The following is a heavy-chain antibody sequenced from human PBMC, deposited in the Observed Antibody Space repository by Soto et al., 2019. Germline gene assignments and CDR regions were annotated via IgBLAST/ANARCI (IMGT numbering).Heavy chain of an antibody. D-gene: IGHD2-8*01. Sequence: QVQLVGSGGGVVQPGRSLRLSCAASGFTFSSYGMHWVRQVPGKGLEWVAVISYDGSNKYYADSVKGRFTISRDNSKNTLYLQMNSLRAEDTAVYYCAKEIGYCTNGVCYGMDVWGQGTTVTVSS. CDR1: GFTFSSYG. V-gene: IGHV3-30*18. J-gene: IGHJ6*02. CDR2: ISYDGSNK. CDR3: AKEIGYCTNGVCYGMDV.